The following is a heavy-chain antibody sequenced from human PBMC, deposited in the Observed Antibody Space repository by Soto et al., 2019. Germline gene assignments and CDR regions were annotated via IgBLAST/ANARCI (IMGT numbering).Heavy chain of an antibody. CDR1: GYTFTGYY. CDR2: INPNSGGT. J-gene: IGHJ1*01. D-gene: IGHD3-22*01. V-gene: IGHV1-2*04. Sequence: ASVKVSCKTSGYTFTGYYMHWVRQAPGQGLEWMGWINPNSGGTNYAQQFQAWVTMTRDTSLSTAFMELSRLRSTDTAVPSCASGRRDIGGYYGYSSDCWDERIRGTVFQ. CDR3: ASGRRDIGGYYGYSSDCWDERIRGTVFQ.